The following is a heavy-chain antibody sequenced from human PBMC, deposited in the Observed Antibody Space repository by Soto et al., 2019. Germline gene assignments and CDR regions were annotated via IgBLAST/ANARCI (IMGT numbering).Heavy chain of an antibody. J-gene: IGHJ4*02. CDR3: ARRGGFGEHYYFDY. D-gene: IGHD3-10*01. CDR2: IYLGDSDT. V-gene: IGHV5-51*01. CDR1: GYSFPNYW. Sequence: PGESLKISCRDSGYSFPNYWIAWVRQLPGKGLEWMGIIYLGDSDTRYSPSFQGQVTISADKSISTAYVQWSSLKASDTAMYYCARRGGFGEHYYFDYCGQGTLVTVSS.